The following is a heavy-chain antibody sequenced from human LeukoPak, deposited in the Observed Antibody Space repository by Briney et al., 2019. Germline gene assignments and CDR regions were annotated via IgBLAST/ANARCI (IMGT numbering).Heavy chain of an antibody. CDR3: ASGTLRYFADY. CDR1: GGSISSSSYY. D-gene: IGHD3-9*01. J-gene: IGHJ4*02. V-gene: IGHV4-39*07. CDR2: IYYSGST. Sequence: PSQTLSLTCTVSGGSISSSSYYWGWIRQPPGKGLEWIGSIYYSGSTYYNPSLKSRVTISVDTSKNQFSLKLSSVTAADTAVYYCASGTLRYFADYWGQGTLVTVSS.